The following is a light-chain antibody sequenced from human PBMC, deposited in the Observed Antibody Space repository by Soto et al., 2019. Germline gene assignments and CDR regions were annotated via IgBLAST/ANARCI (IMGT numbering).Light chain of an antibody. CDR3: ISYAGSNIFV. CDR2: EVS. J-gene: IGLJ1*01. V-gene: IGLV2-8*01. CDR1: SSDVGAYNY. Sequence: QSVLIQPPSASGSPGQSVTISCTGTSSDVGAYNYVSWYQQHPGKVPKLMIYEVSKRPSGVPDRFSGSKSGNTASLTVSGLQAEDEADYYCISYAGSNIFVFGTGTKLTVL.